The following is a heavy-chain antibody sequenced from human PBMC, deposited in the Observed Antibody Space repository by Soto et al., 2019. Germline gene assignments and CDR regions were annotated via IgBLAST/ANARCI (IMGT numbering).Heavy chain of an antibody. CDR3: ARALYDYIWGSYPPIGY. CDR2: ISSSSSTI. CDR1: GFTFSSYS. D-gene: IGHD3-16*02. J-gene: IGHJ4*02. V-gene: IGHV3-48*01. Sequence: GGSLRLSCAASGFTFSSYSMNWVRQAPGKGLEWVSYISSSSSTIYYADTVKGRFTISRDNAKNSLYLQMNSLRAEDTAVYYCARALYDYIWGSYPPIGYWGQGTLVTVSS.